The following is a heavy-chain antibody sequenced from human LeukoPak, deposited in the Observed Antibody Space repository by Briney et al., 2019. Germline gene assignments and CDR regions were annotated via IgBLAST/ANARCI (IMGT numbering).Heavy chain of an antibody. D-gene: IGHD6-13*01. CDR1: GYTFTGYY. Sequence: GASVTVSCKASGYTFTGYYMDWVRQARGQGLEWMGWINPNSGGTNYAQKFQGRVTMTRDTSISTAYMELSRLRSDDTAVYYCARDRARAQQLVRGALYYFDYWGQGTLVAVSS. CDR2: INPNSGGT. CDR3: ARDRARAQQLVRGALYYFDY. J-gene: IGHJ4*02. V-gene: IGHV1-2*02.